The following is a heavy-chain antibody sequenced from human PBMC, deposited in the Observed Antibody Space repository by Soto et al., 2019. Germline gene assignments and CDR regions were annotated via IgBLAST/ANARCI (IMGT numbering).Heavy chain of an antibody. D-gene: IGHD6-6*01. Sequence: GESLKISCKGSGYSFTSYWIGWVRQMPGKGLEWMGIIYPGDSDTRYSPSFQGQVTISADKSISTAYLQWSSLKASDTAMYYCARHRSSLYYYYGMDVWGKGTTVTVSS. CDR3: ARHRSSLYYYYGMDV. J-gene: IGHJ6*04. CDR2: IYPGDSDT. V-gene: IGHV5-51*01. CDR1: GYSFTSYW.